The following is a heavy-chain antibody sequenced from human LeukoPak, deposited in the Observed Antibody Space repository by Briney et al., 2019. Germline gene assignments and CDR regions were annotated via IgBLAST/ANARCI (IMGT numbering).Heavy chain of an antibody. CDR2: ISSSGTTI. D-gene: IGHD6-13*01. V-gene: IGHV3-48*03. J-gene: IGHJ4*02. CDR1: GFTFSSYE. CDR3: ARAAAVDY. Sequence: GGSVRLSCAASGFTFSSYEMNWVRQAPGKGLEWVSYISSSGTTIYYADSVKGRFTIPRDNAKNSLYLQMNSLRAEDTAVYYCARAAAVDYWGQGTLVTVSS.